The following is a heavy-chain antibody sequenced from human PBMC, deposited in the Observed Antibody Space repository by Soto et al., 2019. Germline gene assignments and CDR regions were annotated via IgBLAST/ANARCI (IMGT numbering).Heavy chain of an antibody. CDR3: AKEYIVVVVAATAPYDY. CDR2: ISGSGGST. J-gene: IGHJ4*02. CDR1: GFTFSSYA. D-gene: IGHD2-15*01. Sequence: GGSLRLSCAASGFTFSSYAMSWVRQAPGKGLEWVSAISGSGGSTYYADSVKGRFTISRDNSKNTLYLQMNSLRAEDTAVYYCAKEYIVVVVAATAPYDYWGQGTLVTVSS. V-gene: IGHV3-23*01.